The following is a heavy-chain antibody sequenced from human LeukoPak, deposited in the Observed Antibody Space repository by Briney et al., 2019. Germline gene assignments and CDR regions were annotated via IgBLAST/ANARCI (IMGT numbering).Heavy chain of an antibody. D-gene: IGHD1-14*01. J-gene: IGHJ6*03. CDR1: GFTFSSYA. Sequence: PGGSLRLSCAASGFTFSSYAMHWVRQAPGKGLEYVSAISSNGGSTYYANSVKGRFTISRDNSKNTLYLQMGSLRAEDMAVYYCARTPEPSYYYYYMDVWGKGTTVTVSS. CDR3: ARTPEPSYYYYYMDV. V-gene: IGHV3-64*01. CDR2: ISSNGGST.